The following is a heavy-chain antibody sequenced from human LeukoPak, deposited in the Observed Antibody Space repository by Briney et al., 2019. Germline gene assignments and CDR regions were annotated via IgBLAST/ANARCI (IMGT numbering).Heavy chain of an antibody. CDR2: INHSGST. CDR1: GGSFSGYY. V-gene: IGHV4-34*01. Sequence: SETLSLTCAVYGGSFSGYYWSWIRQPPGKGLEWIGEINHSGSTNYNPSLKRRGTISVDTSKNQFSLKLSSVTAADTAVYYCARSSWTQIFDYWGQGTLVTVSS. D-gene: IGHD6-13*01. CDR3: ARSSWTQIFDY. J-gene: IGHJ4*02.